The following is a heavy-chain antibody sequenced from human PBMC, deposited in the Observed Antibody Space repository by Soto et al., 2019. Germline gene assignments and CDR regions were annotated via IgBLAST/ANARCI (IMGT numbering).Heavy chain of an antibody. V-gene: IGHV3-30*18. D-gene: IGHD1-1*01. J-gene: IGHJ4*02. Sequence: GGALRLSCAASGFTFSNYAMHWVRQAPGKGLEWVALTSYDGNNEYYTDSVKGRFTISRDNSKNTLFLQMNSPRPEDTAVYYCAKDKGVFNWATSYFDYWGQGALVTVSS. CDR1: GFTFSNYA. CDR2: TSYDGNNE. CDR3: AKDKGVFNWATSYFDY.